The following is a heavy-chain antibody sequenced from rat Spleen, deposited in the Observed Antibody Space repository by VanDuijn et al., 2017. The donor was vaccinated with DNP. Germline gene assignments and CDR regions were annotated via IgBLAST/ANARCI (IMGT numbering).Heavy chain of an antibody. CDR2: IGSAAYAP. V-gene: IGHV5-22*01. D-gene: IGHD4-3*01. Sequence: EVQLVESGGGLVQPGRSLKLSCAASGFTFSAYYMAWVRQAPAKGLEWVAYIGSAAYAPYYGDSVKGRFTISRDNAKSTLYLQMTSLRSEDMATYYCVRWNSGHFDYWGQGVMVTVSS. J-gene: IGHJ2*01. CDR3: VRWNSGHFDY. CDR1: GFTFSAYY.